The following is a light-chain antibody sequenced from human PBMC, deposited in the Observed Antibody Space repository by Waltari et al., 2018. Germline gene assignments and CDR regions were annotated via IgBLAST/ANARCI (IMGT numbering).Light chain of an antibody. CDR1: SSDVGGYNL. CDR3: TSYITTRGDWV. V-gene: IGLV2-14*01. Sequence: QSALTQPASVSGSPGQSITISCTGTSSDVGGYNLVSWHQQPPGQAPKLIIYEVSTRPSGVSTRFSGSKSGNTASLTISGLQAEDEADYYCTSYITTRGDWVFGGGTKLTVL. CDR2: EVS. J-gene: IGLJ3*02.